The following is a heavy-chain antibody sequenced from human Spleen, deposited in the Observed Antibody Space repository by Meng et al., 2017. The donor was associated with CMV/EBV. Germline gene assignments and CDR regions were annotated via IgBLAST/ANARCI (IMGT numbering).Heavy chain of an antibody. Sequence: GGSLRLSCAASGFTFSSYGIHWVRQAPGKGLEWVAFIRYDGSNKYYADSVKGRFTISRDNAKNTLYLQMNSLRAEDTAVYYCGREPFGSGWFWGQGTLVTVSS. CDR2: IRYDGSNK. V-gene: IGHV3-30*02. CDR1: GFTFSSYG. D-gene: IGHD6-19*01. J-gene: IGHJ4*02. CDR3: GREPFGSGWF.